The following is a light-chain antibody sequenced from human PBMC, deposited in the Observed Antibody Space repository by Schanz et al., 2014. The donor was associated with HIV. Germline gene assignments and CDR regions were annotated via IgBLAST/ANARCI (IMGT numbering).Light chain of an antibody. J-gene: IGLJ1*01. CDR1: SSDLGVYNY. CDR2: DVT. V-gene: IGLV2-14*01. Sequence: QSALTQPASVSGSPGQSITISCTGTSSDLGVYNYVSWYQQRPGKAPKLMIYDVTKRPSGVPDRFSGSKSGNTASLTISGLQAEDEADYYCSSYSSESSPYVFGTGTKLTVL. CDR3: SSYSSESSPYV.